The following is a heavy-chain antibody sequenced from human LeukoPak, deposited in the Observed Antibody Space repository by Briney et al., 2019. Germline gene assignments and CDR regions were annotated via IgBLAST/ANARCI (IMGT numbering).Heavy chain of an antibody. D-gene: IGHD2-2*01. J-gene: IGHJ6*02. Sequence: GGSLRLSCAASGFTFSSYAMSWVRQAPGKGLEWVSAISGSGGSTYYADSVKGRFTISRDNSKNTLYLQMNSLRAEDTGVYYCARIWVAVLPADGMDVWGLGTTVTVSS. CDR3: ARIWVAVLPADGMDV. V-gene: IGHV3-23*01. CDR2: ISGSGGST. CDR1: GFTFSSYA.